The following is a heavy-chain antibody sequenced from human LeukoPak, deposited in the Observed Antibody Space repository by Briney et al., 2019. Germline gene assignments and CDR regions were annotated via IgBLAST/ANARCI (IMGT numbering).Heavy chain of an antibody. CDR1: GYTFTSYG. Sequence: ASVKVSCTASGYTFTSYGISWVRQAPGQGLEWMGWINPNSGGTNYAQKFQGRVTMTRDTSISTAYMELSRLRSDDTAVYYCARASGGDWSLDYWGQGTLVTVSS. V-gene: IGHV1-2*02. CDR2: INPNSGGT. CDR3: ARASGGDWSLDY. D-gene: IGHD2-21*02. J-gene: IGHJ4*02.